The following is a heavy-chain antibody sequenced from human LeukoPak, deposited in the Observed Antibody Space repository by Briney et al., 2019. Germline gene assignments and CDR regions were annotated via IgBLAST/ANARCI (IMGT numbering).Heavy chain of an antibody. J-gene: IGHJ5*02. CDR2: ISAYNGNT. CDR1: GYTFTIYG. CDR3: ARTSQWTAVTTYAWFDP. V-gene: IGHV1-18*01. Sequence: ASVKVSCKASGYTFTIYGISWVRQAPGQGLEWMGWISAYNGNTNYAQKLQGGVTMTTDTSTSTAYMELRSLRSDDTAVYYCARTSQWTAVTTYAWFDPWGQGTLVTVSS. D-gene: IGHD4-11*01.